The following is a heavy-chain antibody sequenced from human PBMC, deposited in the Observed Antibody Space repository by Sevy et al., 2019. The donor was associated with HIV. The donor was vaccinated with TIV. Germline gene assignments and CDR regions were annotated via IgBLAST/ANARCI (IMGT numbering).Heavy chain of an antibody. CDR2: INGSGGYT. CDR3: AKETAAGYY. D-gene: IGHD6-13*01. CDR1: GFTFRSYD. Sequence: GGSLRLSCAASGFTFRSYDMSWVRQAPGKGLEWVCTINGSGGYTYYADSVKGRFTISRDNSKNTVDLEMSSLTAEDTALYYCAKETAAGYYWGQGTLVTVSS. V-gene: IGHV3-23*01. J-gene: IGHJ4*02.